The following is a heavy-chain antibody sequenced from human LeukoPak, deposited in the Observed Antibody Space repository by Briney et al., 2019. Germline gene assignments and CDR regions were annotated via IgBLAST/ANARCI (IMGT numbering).Heavy chain of an antibody. CDR1: GGSLSGYY. D-gene: IGHD5-12*01. CDR2: IYYSGST. Sequence: SETLSLTCAVYGGSLSGYYWSWIRQPPGKSLEWIGYIYYSGSTYYNPSLKSRVTISVDTSKNQFSLKLSSVTAADTAVYYCAREPIVATIQGAFDIWGQGTMVTVSS. V-gene: IGHV4-30-4*01. J-gene: IGHJ3*02. CDR3: AREPIVATIQGAFDI.